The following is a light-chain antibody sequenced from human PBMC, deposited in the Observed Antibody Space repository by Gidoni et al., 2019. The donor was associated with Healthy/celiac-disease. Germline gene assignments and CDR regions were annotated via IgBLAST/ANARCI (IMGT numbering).Light chain of an antibody. J-gene: IGKJ5*01. CDR3: QQSYSTLIT. CDR2: AAS. V-gene: IGKV1-39*01. Sequence: DIQISHPPSSLSASVGDRVTITCRASQSISSYLNWYQQKPGKAPKLLIYAASSLQSGVPSRFSGSGSGTDFTLTISSLQPEDFATYYCQQSYSTLITFGQGTRLEIK. CDR1: QSISSY.